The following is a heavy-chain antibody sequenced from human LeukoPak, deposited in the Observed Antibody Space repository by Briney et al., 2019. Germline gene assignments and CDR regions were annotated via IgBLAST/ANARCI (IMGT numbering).Heavy chain of an antibody. D-gene: IGHD2-15*01. CDR2: ISAYNGNT. CDR1: GYTFTSYG. V-gene: IGHV1-18*01. J-gene: IGHJ4*02. Sequence: ASVKVSCKASGYTFTSYGISWVRQAPGQGLEWMGWISAYNGNTNYAQKLQGRVTMTTDASTSTAYMELRSLRSDDTAVYYCASWGYCSGGSCPLAFDYWGQGTLVTVSS. CDR3: ASWGYCSGGSCPLAFDY.